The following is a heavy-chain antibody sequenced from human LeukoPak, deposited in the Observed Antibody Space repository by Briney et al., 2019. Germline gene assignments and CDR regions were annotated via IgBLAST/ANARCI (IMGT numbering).Heavy chain of an antibody. CDR2: IYYSGST. J-gene: IGHJ5*02. CDR3: ARRVYSSSWYNWFDP. V-gene: IGHV4-59*08. D-gene: IGHD6-13*01. Sequence: SETLSLTCTVSGGSISSYYWSWIQQPPGKGLEWIGYIYYSGSTNYNPSLKSRVTISVDTSKNQFSLKLSSVTAADTAVYYCARRVYSSSWYNWFDPWGQGTLVTVSS. CDR1: GGSISSYY.